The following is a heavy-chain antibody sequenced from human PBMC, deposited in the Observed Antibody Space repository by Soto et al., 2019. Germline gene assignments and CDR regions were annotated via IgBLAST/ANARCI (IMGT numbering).Heavy chain of an antibody. D-gene: IGHD3-3*01. Sequence: GGSLRLSCAASGFTFSSYGMHWVRQAPGKGLEWVAVISYDGSNKYYADSVKGRFTISRDNSKNTLYLQMNSLRAEDTAVYYCAKGSDFSDFDYWGQGTLVTVSS. CDR1: GFTFSSYG. V-gene: IGHV3-30*18. CDR3: AKGSDFSDFDY. J-gene: IGHJ4*02. CDR2: ISYDGSNK.